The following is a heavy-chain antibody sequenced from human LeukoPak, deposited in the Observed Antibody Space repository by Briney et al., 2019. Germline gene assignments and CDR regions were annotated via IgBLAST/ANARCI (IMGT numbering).Heavy chain of an antibody. CDR3: AIHAAVEGSSGWSPLWWFDP. V-gene: IGHV4-59*08. Sequence: SETLSLTCTVSGGSIRSYYWSWIRQPPGKGLEWIGYMHHSGSTKHNPYLKSRVTISVDTSKSQFSLKLTSVTAADTAVYYCAIHAAVEGSSGWSPLWWFDPWGQGTLVTVSS. CDR1: GGSIRSYY. D-gene: IGHD6-19*01. CDR2: MHHSGST. J-gene: IGHJ5*02.